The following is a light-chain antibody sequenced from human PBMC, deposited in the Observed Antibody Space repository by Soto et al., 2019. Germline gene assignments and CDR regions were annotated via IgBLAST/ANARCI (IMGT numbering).Light chain of an antibody. J-gene: IGLJ2*01. CDR2: SNT. V-gene: IGLV1-44*01. CDR3: AAWDDSLNGVV. Sequence: QSVLTQPPSASGTPGQRVTISCSGSSSNIGSNTVNWYQHLPGTAPKLLIYSNTQRPSGVPDRFSGSKSGTSASLAISVLQSEDEADYYCAAWDDSLNGVVFGGGTKLTVL. CDR1: SSNIGSNT.